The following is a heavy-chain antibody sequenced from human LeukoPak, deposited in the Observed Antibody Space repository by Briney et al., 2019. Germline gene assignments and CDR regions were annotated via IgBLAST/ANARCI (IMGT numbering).Heavy chain of an antibody. CDR1: GFTFSSYG. Sequence: GGSLRLSCAASGFTFSSYGMHWVRQAPGKGLEWVAFIRYDGSNKYYADSVKGRFTISRDNSKNTLYLQMNSLRAEDTAVYYCARDRDPIRCSSTSCQPLDYWGQGTLVTVSS. V-gene: IGHV3-30*02. CDR3: ARDRDPIRCSSTSCQPLDY. CDR2: IRYDGSNK. J-gene: IGHJ4*02. D-gene: IGHD2-2*01.